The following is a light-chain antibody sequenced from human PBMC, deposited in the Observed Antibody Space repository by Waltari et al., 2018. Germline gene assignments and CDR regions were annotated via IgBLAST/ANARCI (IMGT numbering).Light chain of an antibody. V-gene: IGLV10-54*04. Sequence: QAGLTQSPSVSRALGQTATVTCTGNHNNVGNHGASWLQHHQGHPPKLLAYRNDNRPSGISERFSESRSGNTASLTITGLQPDDEADYYCSSWDKNLVAVVFGGGTKVTVL. CDR1: HNNVGNHG. CDR2: RND. CDR3: SSWDKNLVAVV. J-gene: IGLJ3*02.